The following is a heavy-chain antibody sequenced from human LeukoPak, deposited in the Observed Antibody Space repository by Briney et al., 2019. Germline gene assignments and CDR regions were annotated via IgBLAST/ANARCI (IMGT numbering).Heavy chain of an antibody. V-gene: IGHV1-18*01. J-gene: IGHJ4*02. Sequence: GASVKASCKASGYTFTSYGISWVRQAPGQGLEWMGWISAYNGNTNYAQKLQGRVTMTTDTSTSTAYMELRSLRSDDTAVYYCARETHSGYSSSWYGEWGQGTLVTVSP. D-gene: IGHD6-13*01. CDR3: ARETHSGYSSSWYGE. CDR2: ISAYNGNT. CDR1: GYTFTSYG.